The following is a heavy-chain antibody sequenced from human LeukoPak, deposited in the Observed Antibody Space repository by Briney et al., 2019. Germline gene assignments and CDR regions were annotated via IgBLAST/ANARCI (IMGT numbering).Heavy chain of an antibody. V-gene: IGHV3-23*01. CDR2: ISGGAGST. D-gene: IGHD3-3*01. CDR1: GFTLSNHA. CDR3: ARGSGYYDFWSGYYRAYYFDY. Sequence: GGSLRLSCAASGFTLSNHAMNWVRQAPGKGLEWVSGISGGAGSTYYADSVKGRFTISRDNSNNALYLQMNSLRAEDTAVYYCARGSGYYDFWSGYYRAYYFDYWGQGTLVTVSS. J-gene: IGHJ4*02.